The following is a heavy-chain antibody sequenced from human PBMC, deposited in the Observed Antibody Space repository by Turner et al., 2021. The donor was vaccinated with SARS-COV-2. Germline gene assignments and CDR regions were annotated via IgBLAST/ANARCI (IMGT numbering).Heavy chain of an antibody. CDR3: AREKPGFDSSGYYPDAFDI. D-gene: IGHD3-22*01. Sequence: EAQLVESGGGLVKPGGSLRVSCAASGFTFSSYGMNWVRQAPGKGLEWVSSISSSSSYIYYADSLKGRFTISRNNAKNSVYLQMNSLRAEDTAVYHCAREKPGFDSSGYYPDAFDIWGQGTMVTVSS. V-gene: IGHV3-21*06. CDR1: GFTFSSYG. J-gene: IGHJ3*02. CDR2: ISSSSSYI.